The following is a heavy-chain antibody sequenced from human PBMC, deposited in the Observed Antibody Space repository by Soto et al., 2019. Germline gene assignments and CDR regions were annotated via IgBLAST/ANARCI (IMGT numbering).Heavy chain of an antibody. CDR3: ARDLRQGLELKASGGFDI. CDR2: LYSGTNT. D-gene: IGHD1-26*01. Sequence: EVQLVESGGGSVQPGESLRLSCADSGFSVSNNYMSCVRQAPGKGLEWVSVLYSGTNTYYYADSVKGRFTISRDNPKNTLYLQMNSLRAEDTATYYCARDLRQGLELKASGGFDIWGQGTTVTVSS. CDR1: GFSVSNNY. J-gene: IGHJ3*02. V-gene: IGHV3-53*01.